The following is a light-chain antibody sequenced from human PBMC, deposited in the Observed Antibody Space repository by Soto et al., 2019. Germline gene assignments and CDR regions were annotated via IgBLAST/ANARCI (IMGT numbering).Light chain of an antibody. V-gene: IGLV6-57*01. Sequence: LTQPPSVSGAPGQRVTISCTGSSSNIGAGYDVHRYQQRPGSSPTTVIYEDNQRPPGVPDRFSGSIDSSSNSASLTISGMETEDEADYFCQSYDATNQVFGGGTKVTVL. CDR2: EDN. J-gene: IGLJ3*02. CDR3: QSYDATNQV. CDR1: SSNIGAGYD.